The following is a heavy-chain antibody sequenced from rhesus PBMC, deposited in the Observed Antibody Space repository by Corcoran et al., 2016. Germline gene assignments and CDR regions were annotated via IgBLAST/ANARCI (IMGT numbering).Heavy chain of an antibody. Sequence: QVQLQESGPGLVKPSETLSLTCAVSGGSISDDYYWSWIRHPPGKGLEWIGYIYGSGGGTNYNTSLKNRVTISIDTSKNQFSLKLSSVTAADTAVYYCARGDSSGWSPSFDYWGQGVLVTVSS. CDR2: IYGSGGGT. J-gene: IGHJ4*01. CDR3: ARGDSSGWSPSFDY. CDR1: GGSISDDYY. V-gene: IGHV4-106*01. D-gene: IGHD6S26*01.